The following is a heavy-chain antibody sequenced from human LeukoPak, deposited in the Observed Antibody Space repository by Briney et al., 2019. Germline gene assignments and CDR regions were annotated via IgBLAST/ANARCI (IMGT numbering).Heavy chain of an antibody. Sequence: SGGYLRLSCAASGFTFSSYGMHWVRQAPGKGLEWVAVISYDGSNKYYADSVKGRFTISRDNSKNTLYLQMNSLRAEDTAVYYCAKGVTHFDYWGQGTLVTVSS. CDR1: GFTFSSYG. V-gene: IGHV3-30*18. J-gene: IGHJ4*02. D-gene: IGHD2-21*02. CDR3: AKGVTHFDY. CDR2: ISYDGSNK.